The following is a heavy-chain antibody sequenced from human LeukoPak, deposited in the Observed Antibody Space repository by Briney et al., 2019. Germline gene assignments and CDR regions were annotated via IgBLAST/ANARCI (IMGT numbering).Heavy chain of an antibody. V-gene: IGHV3-21*01. CDR2: ISSSSTYI. CDR3: ARLTVPAAIGPYYYSGMDV. D-gene: IGHD2-2*01. Sequence: PGGSLRLSCAASGFTFSTYSMTWVRQAPGKGLEWVSSISSSSTYIDYADSVKGRFTISRDNARNSLYLQMNSLRAEDTAVYYCARLTVPAAIGPYYYSGMDVWGQGTTVTVSS. J-gene: IGHJ6*02. CDR1: GFTFSTYS.